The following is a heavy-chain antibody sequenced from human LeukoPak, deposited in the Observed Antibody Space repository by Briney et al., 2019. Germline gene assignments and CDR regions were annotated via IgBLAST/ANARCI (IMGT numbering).Heavy chain of an antibody. D-gene: IGHD5-24*01. CDR3: AKGGEDSGYNSHFDS. V-gene: IGHV3-23*01. J-gene: IGHJ4*02. Sequence: GGSLRLSCATSGFTFRSYALGWVRQAPGKGLKWVSLISGSGGSRYYGDSVKGRFTISRDNSKNSVYLEMNSLSAGDTAVYYCAKGGEDSGYNSHFDSWGQGTLVIVSS. CDR1: GFTFRSYA. CDR2: ISGSGGSR.